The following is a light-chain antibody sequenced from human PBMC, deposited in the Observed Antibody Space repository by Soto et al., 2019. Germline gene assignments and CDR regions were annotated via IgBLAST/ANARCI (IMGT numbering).Light chain of an antibody. V-gene: IGKV3-15*01. CDR2: GAS. Sequence: EIVLTQSPATLSLSPGERATLSCRASQSVSSYLAWYQQKPGQAPRLLIYGASTRATGIPARFSGSGSGTEFTLTISGVQSEDFAVYFCQHYNNWPPWTFGQGTKVDNK. J-gene: IGKJ1*01. CDR3: QHYNNWPPWT. CDR1: QSVSSY.